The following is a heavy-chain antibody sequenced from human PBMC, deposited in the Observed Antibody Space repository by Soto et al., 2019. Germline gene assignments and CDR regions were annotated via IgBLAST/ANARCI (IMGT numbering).Heavy chain of an antibody. Sequence: KPSETLSLTCAVSGGSISSSNWWSWVRQPPGKGLEWIGEIYHSGSTNYNPSLKSRVTISVDKSKNQFSLKLSSVTAADTAVYYCARAHPLSSGYANYGMDVWGQGTTVTVSS. J-gene: IGHJ6*02. CDR2: IYHSGST. CDR1: GGSISSSNW. CDR3: ARAHPLSSGYANYGMDV. D-gene: IGHD3-22*01. V-gene: IGHV4-4*02.